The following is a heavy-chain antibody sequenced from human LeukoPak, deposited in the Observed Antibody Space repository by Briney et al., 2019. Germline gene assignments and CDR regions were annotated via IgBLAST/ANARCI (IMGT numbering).Heavy chain of an antibody. CDR1: GGSFSGYY. Sequence: PSETLSLTCAVYGGSFSGYYWSWIRQPPGKGLEWIGEINHSGSTNYNPSLKSRVTISVDTSKNQFSLKLSSVTAADTAVYYCARDLGSSSWPYYFDYWGQGTLVTVSS. CDR2: INHSGST. CDR3: ARDLGSSSWPYYFDY. D-gene: IGHD6-13*01. J-gene: IGHJ4*02. V-gene: IGHV4-34*01.